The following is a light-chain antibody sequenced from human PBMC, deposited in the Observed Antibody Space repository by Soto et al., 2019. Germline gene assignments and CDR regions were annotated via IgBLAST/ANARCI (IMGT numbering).Light chain of an antibody. J-gene: IGKJ4*01. V-gene: IGKV1-17*01. CDR1: QGIRND. CDR2: AAS. CDR3: LQHNSYPLT. Sequence: DIQMPQSPSSLSASVGDRVTITCRGSQGIRNDLGWYQQKQGKGPKRLIYAASSLQSGVPSRLSASGSGTEFTLASSTLQPEDFATYYCLQHNSYPLTFGGGTKVEIK.